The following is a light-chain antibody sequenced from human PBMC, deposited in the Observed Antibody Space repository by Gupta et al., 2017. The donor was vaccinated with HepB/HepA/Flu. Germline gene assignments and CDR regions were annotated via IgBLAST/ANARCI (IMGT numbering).Light chain of an antibody. CDR2: GVS. J-gene: IGKJ2*01. CDR3: QQFDGIPYT. Sequence: DILLTQSPASLAASVGDRVTITCQASQDIKKNLNWFQQKPGKAPTLLIFGVSNLNTGVPSRFSGSGSATDFILTINGLQPEDVANYYCQQFDGIPYTFGQGTK. V-gene: IGKV1-33*01. CDR1: QDIKKN.